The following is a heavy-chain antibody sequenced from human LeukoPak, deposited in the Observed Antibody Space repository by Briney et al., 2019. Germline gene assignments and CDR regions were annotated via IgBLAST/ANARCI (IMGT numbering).Heavy chain of an antibody. J-gene: IGHJ5*02. Sequence: GGSLRLSCAASGFTFSSYAMSWVRQAPGKGLEWVSAISGSGGSTYYADSVKGRFTISRDNSKNTLYLQMNSLRAEDTAVYYCAKGSGAVGYCSGGSCYYNWFDPWGQGTLVTVSS. D-gene: IGHD2-15*01. CDR3: AKGSGAVGYCSGGSCYYNWFDP. CDR2: ISGSGGST. V-gene: IGHV3-23*01. CDR1: GFTFSSYA.